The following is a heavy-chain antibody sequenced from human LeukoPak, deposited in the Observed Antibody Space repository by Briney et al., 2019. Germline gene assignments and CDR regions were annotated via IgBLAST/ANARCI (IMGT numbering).Heavy chain of an antibody. Sequence: GGSLRLSCAASGFTFSNYNMNWVRQAPGKGLEWVSYITSRSSSIYYADSVKGRITISRDNAQNSLYLQMNSLRDEDTAVYYCARDSRFGKLLIPYFDYWGQGTLVTVSS. CDR2: ITSRSSSI. CDR3: ARDSRFGKLLIPYFDY. V-gene: IGHV3-48*02. D-gene: IGHD3-10*01. J-gene: IGHJ4*02. CDR1: GFTFSNYN.